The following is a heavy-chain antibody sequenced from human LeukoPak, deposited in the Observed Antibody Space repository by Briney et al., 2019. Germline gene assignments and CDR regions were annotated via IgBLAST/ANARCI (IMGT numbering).Heavy chain of an antibody. D-gene: IGHD6-19*01. Sequence: ASVKVSCKAFGYTFTGYWMHWVRQAPGQGLEWMGWINPNSGGTNYAQKFQGRVTMTRDTSISTAYMELSRLRSDDTAVYYCARKLGIAVAGTRWFDPWGQGTLVTVSS. CDR1: GYTFTGYW. J-gene: IGHJ5*02. CDR3: ARKLGIAVAGTRWFDP. V-gene: IGHV1-2*02. CDR2: INPNSGGT.